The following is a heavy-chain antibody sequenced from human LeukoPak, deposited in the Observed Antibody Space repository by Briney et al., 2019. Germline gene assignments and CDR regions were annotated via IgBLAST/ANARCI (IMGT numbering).Heavy chain of an antibody. CDR1: GYTFTRYG. J-gene: IGHJ4*02. CDR3: ARDFGTPPLATVTKPSENAQTDY. D-gene: IGHD4-17*01. V-gene: IGHV1-18*01. CDR2: ISAYNGNT. Sequence: ASVKVSCKASGYTFTRYGISWVRQAPGQGLEWMGWISAYNGNTNYAQKLQGRVTITTDTSTSTAYMELRSLISDDTAVYYCARDFGTPPLATVTKPSENAQTDYWGQGTLVTVSS.